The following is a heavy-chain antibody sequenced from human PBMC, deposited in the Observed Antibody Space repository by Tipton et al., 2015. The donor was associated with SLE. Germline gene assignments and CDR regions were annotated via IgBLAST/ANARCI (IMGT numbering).Heavy chain of an antibody. D-gene: IGHD5-12*01. CDR1: DGSIRSTNYY. V-gene: IGHV4-39*07. CDR2: IFYPGST. J-gene: IGHJ4*02. CDR3: ARRLYSGPFDS. Sequence: TLSLTCTVSDGSIRSTNYYWGWIRQPPGKGLEWIGSIFYPGSTYYNPSLKSRVSFSIDTSKHQFSLKLNSVTAADTAVYYCARRLYSGPFDSWGQGTLVSVPS.